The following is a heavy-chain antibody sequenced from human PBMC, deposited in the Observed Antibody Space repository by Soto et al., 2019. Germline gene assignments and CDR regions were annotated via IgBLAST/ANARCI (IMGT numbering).Heavy chain of an antibody. V-gene: IGHV4-59*08. J-gene: IGHJ6*02. CDR3: ARDLGFDYYYGMDV. D-gene: IGHD3-16*01. Sequence: SETLSLTCTVSGGSISSYYWSWIRQPPGKGLEWIGYIYYSGSTHYNPSLKSRVSISADTSKNQFSLKLSSVTAADTAVYYCARDLGFDYYYGMDVWGQGTTVTVSS. CDR1: GGSISSYY. CDR2: IYYSGST.